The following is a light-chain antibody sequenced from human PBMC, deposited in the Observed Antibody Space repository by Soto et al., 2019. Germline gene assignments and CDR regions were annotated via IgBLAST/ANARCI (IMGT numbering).Light chain of an antibody. CDR3: QQGFRTPWA. CDR1: QIISSY. Sequence: DIQMTQSPSSLSASAGDRFTSTCRASQIISSYLNWYQQQPGKAPKLLISTASLLESGVPSRFRGSGSGTDFALTISSLQPEDFATYYCQQGFRTPWAFGQGTKVDIK. CDR2: TAS. V-gene: IGKV1-39*01. J-gene: IGKJ1*01.